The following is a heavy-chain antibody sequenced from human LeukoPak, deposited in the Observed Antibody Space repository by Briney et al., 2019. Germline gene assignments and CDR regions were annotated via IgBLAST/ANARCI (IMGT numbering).Heavy chain of an antibody. J-gene: IGHJ4*02. CDR1: GYTFTSYA. Sequence: ASVKVSCKASGYTFTSYAMHWVRQAPGQRLEWMGWINAGNGNTKYSQEFQGRVTITRDTSASTAYMELSSLRSEDMAVYYCARGHDLTGYYDTDYWGQGTLVTVSS. V-gene: IGHV1-3*03. CDR2: INAGNGNT. CDR3: ARGHDLTGYYDTDY. D-gene: IGHD3-9*01.